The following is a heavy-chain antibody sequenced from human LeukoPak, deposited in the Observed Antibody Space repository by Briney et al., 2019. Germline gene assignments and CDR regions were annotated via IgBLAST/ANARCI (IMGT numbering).Heavy chain of an antibody. CDR1: GGSFSGYY. CDR3: ARSPDVGAYSNYLRFYNWFDP. Sequence: SETLSLTCAVYGGSFSGYYWSWIRQPPGKGLEWIGEINHSGSTNYNPSLKSRVTISVDTSKNQFSLKLSSVTATDTAVYYYARSPDVGAYSNYLRFYNWFDPWGQETLVTVSS. D-gene: IGHD4-11*01. J-gene: IGHJ5*02. V-gene: IGHV4-34*01. CDR2: INHSGST.